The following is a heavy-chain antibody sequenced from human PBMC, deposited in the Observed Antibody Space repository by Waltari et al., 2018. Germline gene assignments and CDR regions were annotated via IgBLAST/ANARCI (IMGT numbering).Heavy chain of an antibody. J-gene: IGHJ4*02. CDR2: IKPDGSEK. V-gene: IGHV3-7*01. CDR3: AINQY. Sequence: EVQLVESGGGLVQPGGSLRLSCVVSGINFSNYWMNWVRQAPGKGLEWVANIKPDGSEKYYVDPVKGRLTISRDNAKNSLFLQMNSLSVDDTGVYYCAINQYWGQGTLVTVSS. CDR1: GINFSNYW.